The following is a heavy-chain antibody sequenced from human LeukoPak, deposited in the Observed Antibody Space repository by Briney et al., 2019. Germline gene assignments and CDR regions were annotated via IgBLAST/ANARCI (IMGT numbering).Heavy chain of an antibody. D-gene: IGHD6-19*01. CDR1: GYSFTSYW. Sequence: GESLKISCKGSGYSFTSYWIGWVRQMPGKGLEWMGIIYPGDSDTRYSPSFQGQVTISADKSISTAYLQWSSLKASDTAMYYCARQYSSGWSSAEYFQHWGRGTLVTVSS. CDR2: IYPGDSDT. CDR3: ARQYSSGWSSAEYFQH. V-gene: IGHV5-51*01. J-gene: IGHJ1*01.